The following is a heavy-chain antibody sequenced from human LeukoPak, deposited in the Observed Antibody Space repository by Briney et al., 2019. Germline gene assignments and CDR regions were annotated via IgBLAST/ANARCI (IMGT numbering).Heavy chain of an antibody. D-gene: IGHD3-10*01. V-gene: IGHV1-8*02. J-gene: IGHJ4*02. CDR2: MNPNSGNT. Sequence: GSSVKVSCKASGGTFSTYAISWVRQAPGQGLEWMGWMNPNSGNTGYAQKFQGRVTMTRNTSISTAYMELSSLRSEDTAVYYCARVPYYNDYWGQGTLVTVSS. CDR1: GGTFSTYA. CDR3: ARVPYYNDY.